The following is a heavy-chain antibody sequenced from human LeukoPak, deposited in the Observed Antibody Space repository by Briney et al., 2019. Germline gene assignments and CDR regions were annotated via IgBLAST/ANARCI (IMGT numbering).Heavy chain of an antibody. CDR2: IYYSGSA. D-gene: IGHD1-26*01. CDR3: ARLVGARHVDY. CDR1: GGSIGSYY. J-gene: IGHJ4*02. V-gene: IGHV4-59*01. Sequence: PSETLSLTCTVSGGSIGSYYWSWIRQPPGKGLEWIGYIYYSGSANYNPSLKSRVTISVDTSKNQFSLKLSSVTAADTAVYYCARLVGARHVDYWGQGTLVTVSS.